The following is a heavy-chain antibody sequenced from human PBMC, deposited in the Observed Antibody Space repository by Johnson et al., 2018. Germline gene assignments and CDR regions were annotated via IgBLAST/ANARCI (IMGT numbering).Heavy chain of an antibody. J-gene: IGHJ6*02. CDR3: ARDKGYRKYYYYGMDV. D-gene: IGHD5-12*01. CDR1: GFTVSSNY. Sequence: VQLVQSGGGLIQPGGSLRLSCAASGFTVSSNYMSWVRQAPGKGLEWVSVIYSGGSTYYADSVKGRFTISRDNSKNPLYLQMNSLRAEDPAVYYCARDKGYRKYYYYGMDVWGQGTTVTVSS. CDR2: IYSGGST. V-gene: IGHV3-53*01.